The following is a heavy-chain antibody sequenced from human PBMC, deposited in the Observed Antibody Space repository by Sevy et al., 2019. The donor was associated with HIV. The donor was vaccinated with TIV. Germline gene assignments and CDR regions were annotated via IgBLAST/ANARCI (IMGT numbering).Heavy chain of an antibody. CDR3: ASDGGCSSTSCLLYFDY. J-gene: IGHJ4*02. CDR1: GFTFSSYS. D-gene: IGHD2-2*01. CDR2: ISSGSSYI. Sequence: GGSLRLSCAASGFTFSSYSMNWVRQAPGKGLEWVSSISSGSSYIYYADSVKGRLTIPRDNAKNSLYLQRNSLRAEHTAVYYCASDGGCSSTSCLLYFDYWGQGTLVTVSS. V-gene: IGHV3-21*01.